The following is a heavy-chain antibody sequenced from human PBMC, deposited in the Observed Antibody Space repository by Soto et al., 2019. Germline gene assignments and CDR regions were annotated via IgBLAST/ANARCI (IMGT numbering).Heavy chain of an antibody. J-gene: IGHJ3*02. V-gene: IGHV5-51*01. CDR2: IYPGDSDT. Sequence: PGESLKISWWGSGYSFTDYWIGWVRHMPGKGLEWMGIIYPGDSDTGYSPSFQGQVTISADNSISTAYLQWSSLRASDTATYYCERLSASSAAFDIWGQWTMGTFS. CDR3: ERLSASSAAFDI. CDR1: GYSFTDYW.